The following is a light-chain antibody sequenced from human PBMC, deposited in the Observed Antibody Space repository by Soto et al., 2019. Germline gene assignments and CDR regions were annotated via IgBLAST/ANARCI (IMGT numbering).Light chain of an antibody. V-gene: IGKV3-15*01. CDR3: QQYNNWPPLT. CDR2: GAS. CDR1: QRVSST. Sequence: EIVMTQSPATRSVSPGERATLSCRPSQRVSSTLAWYQQKPGQAPRLLIYGASTRATGIPARFSGSGSGTEFTLTISSLQSEDFAVYYCQQYNNWPPLTFGGGTKVEIK. J-gene: IGKJ4*01.